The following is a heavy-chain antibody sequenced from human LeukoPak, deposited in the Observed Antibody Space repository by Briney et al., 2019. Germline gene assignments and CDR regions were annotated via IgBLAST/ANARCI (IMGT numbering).Heavy chain of an antibody. Sequence: PGGSLRLSCAASGFTFSSYDMHWVRQAPGKGLEWVSAIVTAGDPYYPGPVKGRFTISRENAKTSLYLQMNSLRAGDTAVYYCARERPSYDILTGRDYYYGMDVWGKGTTVTVSS. CDR3: ARERPSYDILTGRDYYYGMDV. CDR1: GFTFSSYD. J-gene: IGHJ6*04. V-gene: IGHV3-13*05. D-gene: IGHD3-9*01. CDR2: IVTAGDP.